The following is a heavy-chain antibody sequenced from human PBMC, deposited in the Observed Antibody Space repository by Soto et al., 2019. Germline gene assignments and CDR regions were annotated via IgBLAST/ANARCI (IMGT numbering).Heavy chain of an antibody. Sequence: PACSVRLCGASGECAFIGGCMHLVRQAPGKGLEWVAFIWYDRSTKYYADSVKGRFTISRDNAKNSLYLQMNSLRAEDTAVYYCARDLLPAAPHWGQGTLVTVSS. D-gene: IGHD2-2*01. CDR1: ECAFIGGC. CDR2: IWYDRSTK. CDR3: ARDLLPAAPH. J-gene: IGHJ4*02. V-gene: IGHV3-33*01.